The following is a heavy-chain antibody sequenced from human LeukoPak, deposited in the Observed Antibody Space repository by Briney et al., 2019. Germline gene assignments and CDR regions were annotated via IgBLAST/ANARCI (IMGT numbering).Heavy chain of an antibody. V-gene: IGHV4-61*02. J-gene: IGHJ4*02. CDR1: GGSISSGSYY. D-gene: IGHD3-22*01. Sequence: SETLSLTCTVSGGSISSGSYYWSWIRQPAGKGLEWIGRIYTSGSTNYNPSLKSRVTISVDTSKNQFSLKLSSVTAADTAVYYCACEYYYDSSGYYYGIDYWGQGTLVTVSS. CDR3: ACEYYYDSSGYYYGIDY. CDR2: IYTSGST.